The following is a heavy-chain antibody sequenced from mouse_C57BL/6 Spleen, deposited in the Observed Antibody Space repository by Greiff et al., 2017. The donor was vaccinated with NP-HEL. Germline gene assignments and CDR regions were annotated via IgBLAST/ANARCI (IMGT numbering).Heavy chain of an antibody. D-gene: IGHD2-1*01. V-gene: IGHV1-69*01. CDR3: ARYYGNYPFDY. Sequence: QVQLQQPGAELVMPGASVKLSCKASGYTFTSYWMHWVKQRPGQGLEWIGEIDPSDSYTNYNQKFKGKSTLTVDKSSSTAYMQLSSLTSEDSAVYYCARYYGNYPFDYWGQGTTLTVSS. CDR2: IDPSDSYT. CDR1: GYTFTSYW. J-gene: IGHJ2*01.